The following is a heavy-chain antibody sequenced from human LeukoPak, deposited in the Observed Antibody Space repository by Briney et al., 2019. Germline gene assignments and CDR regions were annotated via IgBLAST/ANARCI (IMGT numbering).Heavy chain of an antibody. D-gene: IGHD6-13*01. CDR2: IYPGDSDT. CDR3: ARPRGSSSWYMAFDI. V-gene: IGHV5-51*01. CDR1: GYSFTSYW. J-gene: IGHJ3*02. Sequence: GESLKISCKGSGYSFTSYWIGWVRQMPGKGLEWMGIIYPGDSDTRYSPSFQGQVTISTDKSISTAYLQWSSLKASDTAMYYCARPRGSSSWYMAFDIWGQGTMVTVSS.